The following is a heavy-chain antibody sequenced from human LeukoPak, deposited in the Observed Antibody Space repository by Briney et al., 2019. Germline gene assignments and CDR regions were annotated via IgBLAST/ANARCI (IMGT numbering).Heavy chain of an antibody. CDR3: ARVFDLDAFDI. D-gene: IGHD3-3*01. Sequence: PSETLSLTCTVSGGSISSSSDYWGWIRQPPGKGLEWIGSIYYSGSTYYNPSLKSRVTISVDTSKNQFSLKLSSVTAADTAVYYCARVFDLDAFDIWGQGTMLTVSS. CDR2: IYYSGST. V-gene: IGHV4-39*07. CDR1: GGSISSSSDY. J-gene: IGHJ3*02.